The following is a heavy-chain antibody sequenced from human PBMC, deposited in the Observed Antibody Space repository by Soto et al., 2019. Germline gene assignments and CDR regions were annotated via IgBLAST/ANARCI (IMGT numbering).Heavy chain of an antibody. CDR2: ISYDGSNK. V-gene: IGHV3-30*03. D-gene: IGHD5-12*01. CDR1: GFTFSSNG. J-gene: IGHJ4*02. Sequence: HPGVSLRLSCAACGFTFSSNGMHWVRQAPGKGLEWVAVISYDGSNKYYADSVKGRFTISRDDSKNTLYLQMNSLRAEDTAVYYCARGNSGYDVDYWGQGTLVTVSS. CDR3: ARGNSGYDVDY.